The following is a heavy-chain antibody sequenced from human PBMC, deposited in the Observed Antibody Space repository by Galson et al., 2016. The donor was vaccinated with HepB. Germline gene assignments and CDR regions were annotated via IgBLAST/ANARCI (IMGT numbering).Heavy chain of an antibody. Sequence: QSGAEVKKPGESLKISCKGSGYSFTYYWIGWVRQMPGKGLEWMGITYGDGSHTIYNPAFQGQVTISADKSVNTAYLQWSSLKASDTAMYFCARRGQGSGWRDLGDVWGQGTTVTVSS. CDR3: ARRGQGSGWRDLGDV. D-gene: IGHD6-19*01. V-gene: IGHV5-51*01. CDR1: GYSFTYYW. J-gene: IGHJ6*02. CDR2: TYGDGSHT.